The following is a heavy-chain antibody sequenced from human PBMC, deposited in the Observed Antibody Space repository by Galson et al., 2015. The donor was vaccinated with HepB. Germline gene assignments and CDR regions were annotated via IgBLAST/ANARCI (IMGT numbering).Heavy chain of an antibody. Sequence: SLRLSCAASGFTFSSYAMSWVRQAPGKGMEWVSAISGSGGSTYYADSVKGRFTISRDNSKNTLYLQMNSLRAEDTAVYYCAKTGPGGYYDFWSGYDYWGQGTLVTVSS. CDR1: GFTFSSYA. CDR3: AKTGPGGYYDFWSGYDY. D-gene: IGHD3-3*01. V-gene: IGHV3-23*01. J-gene: IGHJ4*02. CDR2: ISGSGGST.